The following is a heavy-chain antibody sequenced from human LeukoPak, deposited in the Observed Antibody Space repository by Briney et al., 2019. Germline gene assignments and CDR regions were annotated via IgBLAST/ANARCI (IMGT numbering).Heavy chain of an antibody. J-gene: IGHJ4*02. Sequence: KSGRSLRLSCAASGFTFSSYSMNWVRQAPGKGLEWVSSISSSSSYIYYADSVKGRFTISRDNAKNSLYLQMNSLRAEDTAVYYCAKDPQWLGYTNYFDYWGQGTLVTVSS. D-gene: IGHD6-19*01. CDR1: GFTFSSYS. V-gene: IGHV3-21*01. CDR3: AKDPQWLGYTNYFDY. CDR2: ISSSSSYI.